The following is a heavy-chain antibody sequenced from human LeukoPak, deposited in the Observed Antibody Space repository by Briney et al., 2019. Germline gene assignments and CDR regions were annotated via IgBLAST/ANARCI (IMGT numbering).Heavy chain of an antibody. Sequence: GASVKVSCKASGYTFTGYYMHWVRQAPGQGLGWMGWINPNSGGTNYAQKFQGRVTMTRDTSISTAYMELSRLRSDDTAVYYCARDAAKTYYDFWSGYPHYYYYYYMDVWGKGTTVTVSS. J-gene: IGHJ6*03. D-gene: IGHD3-3*01. CDR2: INPNSGGT. CDR3: ARDAAKTYYDFWSGYPHYYYYYYMDV. CDR1: GYTFTGYY. V-gene: IGHV1-2*02.